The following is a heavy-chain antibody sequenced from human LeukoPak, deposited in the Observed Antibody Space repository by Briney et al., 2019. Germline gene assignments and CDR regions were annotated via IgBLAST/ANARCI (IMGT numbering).Heavy chain of an antibody. V-gene: IGHV1-69*13. Sequence: SVKVSCKASGGTFSSYAISWVRQAPGQGLEWMGGIIPIFGTANYAQKFQGRVTITADESTSTAYMELSSLRSEDTAVYYCARDLRGTVTSLVSLDPWGQGTLVTVSS. CDR2: IIPIFGTA. CDR3: ARDLRGTVTSLVSLDP. D-gene: IGHD4-17*01. J-gene: IGHJ5*02. CDR1: GGTFSSYA.